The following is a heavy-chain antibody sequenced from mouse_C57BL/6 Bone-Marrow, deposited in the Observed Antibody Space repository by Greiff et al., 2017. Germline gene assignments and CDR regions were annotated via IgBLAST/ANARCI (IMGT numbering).Heavy chain of an antibody. CDR2: INPGSGGT. J-gene: IGHJ1*03. Sequence: QVQLQQSGAELVRPGTSVKVSCKASGYAFTNYLIEWVKQRPGQGLEWIGVINPGSGGTNYNEKFKGKATLTADKSSSTAYMQLSSLTSEDSAVYFCARSIDGRGYFDVWGTGTTVTVSS. D-gene: IGHD2-3*01. CDR3: ARSIDGRGYFDV. V-gene: IGHV1-54*01. CDR1: GYAFTNYL.